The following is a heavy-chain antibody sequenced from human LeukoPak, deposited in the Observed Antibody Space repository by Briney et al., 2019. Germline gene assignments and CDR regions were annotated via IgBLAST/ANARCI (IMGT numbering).Heavy chain of an antibody. D-gene: IGHD5-18*01. CDR1: GGSISSSN. Sequence: PSETLSLTCAVSGGSISSSNWWSWVRQPPGKGLEWVSAISGSGGSTYYADSVKGRFTISRDNSKNTLYLQMNSLRAEDTAVYYCATPGPIQLWCYDYWGQGTLVTVSS. J-gene: IGHJ4*02. V-gene: IGHV3-23*01. CDR2: ISGSGGST. CDR3: ATPGPIQLWCYDY.